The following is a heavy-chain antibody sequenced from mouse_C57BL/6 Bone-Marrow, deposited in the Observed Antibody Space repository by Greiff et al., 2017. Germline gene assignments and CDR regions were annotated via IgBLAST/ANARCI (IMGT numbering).Heavy chain of an antibody. J-gene: IGHJ2*01. CDR1: GYSFTSYY. D-gene: IGHD2-3*01. Sequence: QVQLKESGPELVKPGASVKISCKASGYSFTSYYIHWVKQRPGQGLEWIGWIYPGSGNTKYNEKFKGKATLTADTSSSTAYMQLSSLTSEDSAVYYCARRVYDGYPYYFDYWGQGTTLTVSS. CDR3: ARRVYDGYPYYFDY. V-gene: IGHV1-66*01. CDR2: IYPGSGNT.